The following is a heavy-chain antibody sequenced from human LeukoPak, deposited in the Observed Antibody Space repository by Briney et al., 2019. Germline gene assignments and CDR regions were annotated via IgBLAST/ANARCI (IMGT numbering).Heavy chain of an antibody. V-gene: IGHV1-46*01. CDR1: GYTFTSYY. CDR2: INPSGGST. D-gene: IGHD6-13*01. CDR3: ATYSSSRAPFDY. J-gene: IGHJ4*02. Sequence: ASVKVSCKASGYTFTSYYMHWVRQAPGQGLEWMGIINPSGGSTSYAQKFQGRVTMTRDTSTSTVYMELSSLRSEDTAVYYCATYSSSRAPFDYWGQGTLVTVSS.